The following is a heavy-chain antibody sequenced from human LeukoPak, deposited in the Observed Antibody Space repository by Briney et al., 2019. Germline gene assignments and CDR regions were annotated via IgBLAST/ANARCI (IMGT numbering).Heavy chain of an antibody. CDR1: GFTFSSYA. D-gene: IGHD3-16*01. J-gene: IGHJ4*02. CDR3: ARGGGNAY. Sequence: PGGSLRLSCAASGFTFSSYAMSWVRQAPGKGLEWVSYISSSSSTIYYADSVKGRFTISRDNAKNSLYLQMNSLRAEDTAVYYCARGGGNAYWGQGTLVTVSS. CDR2: ISSSSSTI. V-gene: IGHV3-48*01.